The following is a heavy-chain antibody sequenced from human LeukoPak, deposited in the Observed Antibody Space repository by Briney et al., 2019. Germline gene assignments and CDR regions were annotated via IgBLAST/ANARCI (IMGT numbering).Heavy chain of an antibody. J-gene: IGHJ4*02. CDR2: ISGSGGST. Sequence: GGSLRLSCAASGFTFSSYAMSWVRQAPGKGLEWVSAISGSGGSTYYADSVKGRFTISRDNSKNTLYLQMNSLRAEDTAVYYCAKSRGGSITIFGVVIHSFDYWGQGTLVTVSS. D-gene: IGHD3-3*01. V-gene: IGHV3-23*01. CDR3: AKSRGGSITIFGVVIHSFDY. CDR1: GFTFSSYA.